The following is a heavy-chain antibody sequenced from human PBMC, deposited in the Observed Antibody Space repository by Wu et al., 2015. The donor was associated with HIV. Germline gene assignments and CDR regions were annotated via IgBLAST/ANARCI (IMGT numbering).Heavy chain of an antibody. V-gene: IGHV4/OR15-8*01. CDR2: INHRGSA. CDR1: GTSVSSDYY. CDR3: ARERNYYDASGYAPMFDY. Sequence: VQLQESGPGLVKPSETLSLTCVVSGTSVSSDYYWSWIRQAPGKGLEWIGEINHRGSANYNASLKSRVTISEDTSKNQFSLKLSSVTAADTAVYYCARERNYYDASGYAPMFDYWGQGTLVTVSS. D-gene: IGHD3-22*01. J-gene: IGHJ4*02.